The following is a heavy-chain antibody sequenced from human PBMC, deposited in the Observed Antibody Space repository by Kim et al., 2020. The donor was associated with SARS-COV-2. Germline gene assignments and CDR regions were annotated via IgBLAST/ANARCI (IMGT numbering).Heavy chain of an antibody. CDR1: GFTFSSYA. J-gene: IGHJ6*03. V-gene: IGHV3-30-3*01. D-gene: IGHD2-2*01. Sequence: GGSLRLSCAASGFTFSSYAMHWVRQAPGKGLEWVAVISYDGSNKYYADSVKGRFTISRDNSKNTLYLQMNSLRAEDTAVYYCARVVPPSDCSSTSCYSHYYYYYYMDVWGKGTTVTVSS. CDR3: ARVVPPSDCSSTSCYSHYYYYYYMDV. CDR2: ISYDGSNK.